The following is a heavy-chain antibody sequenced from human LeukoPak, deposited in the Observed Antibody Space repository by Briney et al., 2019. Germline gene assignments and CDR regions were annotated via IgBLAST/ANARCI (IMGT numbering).Heavy chain of an antibody. CDR3: ARGGALAVADYYGMDV. J-gene: IGHJ6*02. Sequence: GASVKVSCKASGGTFSSYAISWVRQAPGQGLEWMGWINPNGGGTNYAQKFQGRVTMTRDTSISTAYMELSRLRSDDTAVYYCARGGALAVADYYGMDVWGQGTTVTVSS. CDR1: GGTFSSYA. D-gene: IGHD6-19*01. V-gene: IGHV1-2*02. CDR2: INPNGGGT.